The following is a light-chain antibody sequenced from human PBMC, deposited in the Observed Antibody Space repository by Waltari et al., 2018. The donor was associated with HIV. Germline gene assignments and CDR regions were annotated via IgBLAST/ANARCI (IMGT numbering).Light chain of an antibody. Sequence: QSALTQPASVSASPGQSITISCAGTGQDIGFSDSASWYKHHPNRAPQLIIYGVDSRTSQIPLRFSGSTSGNTAYLIISGLQAEDEADYYCSSPTNVDTVIFGGGTNLAVL. V-gene: IGLV2-14*01. CDR1: GQDIGFSDS. CDR3: SSPTNVDTVI. CDR2: GVD. J-gene: IGLJ2*01.